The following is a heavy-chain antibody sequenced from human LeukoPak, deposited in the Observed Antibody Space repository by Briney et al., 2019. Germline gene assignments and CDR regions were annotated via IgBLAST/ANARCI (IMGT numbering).Heavy chain of an antibody. Sequence: PGGSLRLSCAASGFTFNSYWMAWVRQAPGKGLEWVANIKQDGNKKYYVDSVKGRFTISRDNAKNSLYLQMNSLRVEDTAVYYCARDLRSMTSLYYYYGMDVWGQGTTVTVSS. V-gene: IGHV3-7*01. J-gene: IGHJ6*02. D-gene: IGHD2-21*02. CDR2: IKQDGNKK. CDR3: ARDLRSMTSLYYYYGMDV. CDR1: GFTFNSYW.